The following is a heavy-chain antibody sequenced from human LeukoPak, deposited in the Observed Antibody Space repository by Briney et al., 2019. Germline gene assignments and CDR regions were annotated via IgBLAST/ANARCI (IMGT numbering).Heavy chain of an antibody. CDR2: IIPIFGTA. Sequence: SVKVSCKASGGTFSSYAISWVRQAPGQGLEWMGRIIPIFGTANYAQKFQGRVTITTDESTSTADMELSSLRSEDTAVHYCASYKNYYGSGTHFDYWGQGTLVTVSS. V-gene: IGHV1-69*05. D-gene: IGHD3-10*01. CDR3: ASYKNYYGSGTHFDY. CDR1: GGTFSSYA. J-gene: IGHJ4*02.